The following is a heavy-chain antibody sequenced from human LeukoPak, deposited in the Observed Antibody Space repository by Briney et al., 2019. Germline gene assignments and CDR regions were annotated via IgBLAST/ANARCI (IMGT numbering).Heavy chain of an antibody. CDR3: ARDRYNWPQYYYYYMDV. J-gene: IGHJ6*03. Sequence: PGGSLSLSCAASGFTFSSYSMNWVRQAPGKGLEWVSYISSSSSTIYYADSVKGRFTISRDNANNSLYLQMNSLRDEDTAVYYCARDRYNWPQYYYYYMDVWGKGTTVTVSS. D-gene: IGHD1-20*01. V-gene: IGHV3-48*02. CDR2: ISSSSSTI. CDR1: GFTFSSYS.